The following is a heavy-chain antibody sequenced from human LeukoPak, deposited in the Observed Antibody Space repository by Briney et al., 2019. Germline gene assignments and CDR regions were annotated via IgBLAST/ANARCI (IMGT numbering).Heavy chain of an antibody. CDR1: SGSISSYY. D-gene: IGHD3-22*01. J-gene: IGHJ6*02. CDR3: ARGPHYHDSSGYSPSYSYAMDV. V-gene: IGHV4-59*01. CDR2: IYYSGST. Sequence: PSETLSLTCTVSSGSISSYYWSWIRQPPGKGLEWIGYIYYSGSTNYNPSLRSRVTISVDTSKNQFSLDLRSVTAADTAVYYCARGPHYHDSSGYSPSYSYAMDVWGQGTTVTVSS.